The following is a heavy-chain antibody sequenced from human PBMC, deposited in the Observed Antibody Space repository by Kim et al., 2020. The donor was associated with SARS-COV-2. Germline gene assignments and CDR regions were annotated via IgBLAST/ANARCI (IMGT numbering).Heavy chain of an antibody. J-gene: IGHJ4*02. CDR1: GYTFTSYY. CDR2: INPSGGST. V-gene: IGHV1-46*01. Sequence: ASVKVSCKASGYTFTSYYMHWVRQAPGQGLEWMGIINPSGGSTSYAQKFQGRVTMTRDTSTSTVYMELSSLRSEDTAVYYCARSPLYSSSWTPSFDYWGQGTLVTVSS. D-gene: IGHD6-13*01. CDR3: ARSPLYSSSWTPSFDY.